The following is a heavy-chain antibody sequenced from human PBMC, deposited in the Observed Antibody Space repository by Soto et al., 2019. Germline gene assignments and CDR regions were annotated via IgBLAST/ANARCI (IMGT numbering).Heavy chain of an antibody. Sequence: SETLSLTCILYGGSFSGHYWSWIRQPPGKGLEWIGEIHHSGRTNYNPSLKSRVTISADTSKNQLSLKLSSVTAADTAVYYCALKKRAATAFDSWGQG. D-gene: IGHD1-26*01. CDR2: IHHSGRT. J-gene: IGHJ4*02. V-gene: IGHV4-34*01. CDR3: ALKKRAATAFDS. CDR1: GGSFSGHY.